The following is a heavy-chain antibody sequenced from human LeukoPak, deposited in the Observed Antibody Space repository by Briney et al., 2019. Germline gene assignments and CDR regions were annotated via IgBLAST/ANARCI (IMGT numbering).Heavy chain of an antibody. J-gene: IGHJ6*02. D-gene: IGHD4-17*01. V-gene: IGHV1-69*13. CDR1: GGTFSSYA. Sequence: ASVKVSCKASGGTFSSYAISWVRQAPGQGLEWMGGIIPIFGTANYAQKFRGRVTITADESTSTAYMELSSLRSEDTAVYYCARSRYGDRPHYYYGMDVWGQGTTVTVSS. CDR2: IIPIFGTA. CDR3: ARSRYGDRPHYYYGMDV.